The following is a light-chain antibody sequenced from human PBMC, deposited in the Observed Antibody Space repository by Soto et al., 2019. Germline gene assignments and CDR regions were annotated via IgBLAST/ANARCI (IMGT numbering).Light chain of an antibody. CDR3: QQDNNWPRT. V-gene: IGKV3-15*01. CDR2: GAS. CDR1: QSVSSN. Sequence: VVTLSPATLSVSPRERATLSCRASQSVSSNLAWYQQKPGQAPRLLIYGASTRATGIPARFSGSGSGTEFTLTISSLQSEDFAVYYCQQDNNWPRTFGQGSKVDVK. J-gene: IGKJ1*01.